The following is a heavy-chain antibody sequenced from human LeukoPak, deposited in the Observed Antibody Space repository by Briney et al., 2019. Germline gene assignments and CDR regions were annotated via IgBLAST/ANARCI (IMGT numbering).Heavy chain of an antibody. D-gene: IGHD3-22*01. CDR1: GFTFSSFG. CDR2: IWYDGSNK. Sequence: PGRSLRLSCAASGFTFSSFGMHCGREAPGKGLEWGAVIWYDGSNKYYADSVKGRFTISRDNSKNPMHLQMQSLRAEDTAVHHCPRDTNHYDSSGYLFAFDIWGQGTMVNVSS. V-gene: IGHV3-33*01. CDR3: PRDTNHYDSSGYLFAFDI. J-gene: IGHJ3*02.